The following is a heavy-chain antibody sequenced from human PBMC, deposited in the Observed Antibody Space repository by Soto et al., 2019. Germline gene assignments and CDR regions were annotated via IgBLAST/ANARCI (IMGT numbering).Heavy chain of an antibody. Sequence: QVQLQQWGAGLLKPSETLSLTCAVYGGSFSGYYWSWIRQPPGKGLEWIGEINHSGSTNYNPSLKSRVTISVDTSKNQFSLKLSSVTAADTAVYYCARGQRSSGIAARRGWFDPWGQGTLVTVSS. CDR3: ARGQRSSGIAARRGWFDP. CDR1: GGSFSGYY. CDR2: INHSGST. V-gene: IGHV4-34*01. J-gene: IGHJ5*02. D-gene: IGHD6-6*01.